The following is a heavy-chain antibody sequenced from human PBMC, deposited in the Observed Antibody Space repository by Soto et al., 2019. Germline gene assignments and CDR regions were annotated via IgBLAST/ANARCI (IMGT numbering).Heavy chain of an antibody. D-gene: IGHD4-17*01. CDR2: ISAYNGNT. J-gene: IGHJ6*02. CDR3: ARDFYGDQALYYYYYGMDG. CDR1: GYTFTSYG. Sequence: ASVKVSCKASGYTFTSYGISWVRQAPGQGLEWMGWISAYNGNTNYAQKLQGRVTMTTDTSTSTAYMELRSLRSDDTAVYYCARDFYGDQALYYYYYGMDGWGQGTTVTVSS. V-gene: IGHV1-18*01.